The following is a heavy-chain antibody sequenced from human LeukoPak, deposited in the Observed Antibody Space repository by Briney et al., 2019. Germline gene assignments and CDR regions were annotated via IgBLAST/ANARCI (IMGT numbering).Heavy chain of an antibody. CDR1: GFTVSSNY. Sequence: GGSPRLSCAAYGFTVSSNYMSWVRQAPGKGLEWVSVIYSGGSTYYADSVKGRFTISRDNSKTTLYLQMNSLRAEDTAVYYCAGPQYCSSTSCYPDAFDIWGQGTMVTVSS. V-gene: IGHV3-66*02. CDR3: AGPQYCSSTSCYPDAFDI. J-gene: IGHJ3*02. D-gene: IGHD2-2*01. CDR2: IYSGGST.